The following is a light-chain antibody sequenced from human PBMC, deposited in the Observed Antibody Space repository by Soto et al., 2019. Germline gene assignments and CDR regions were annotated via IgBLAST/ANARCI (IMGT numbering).Light chain of an antibody. CDR1: SGSVSTSYY. V-gene: IGLV8-61*01. Sequence: QAVVTQEPSCSVSPGGTVTLTCGLSSGSVSTSYYPSWYQQTPGQAPRKLIYSTNTRASGVPDRFFGCILGDKAALTITGAQADDESDYYCVLYMGSGISVFGVGTKVHVL. CDR3: VLYMGSGISV. J-gene: IGLJ2*01. CDR2: STN.